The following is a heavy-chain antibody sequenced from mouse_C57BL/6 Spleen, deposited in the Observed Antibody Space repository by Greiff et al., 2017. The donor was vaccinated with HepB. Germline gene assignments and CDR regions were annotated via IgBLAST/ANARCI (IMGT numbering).Heavy chain of an antibody. CDR3: ARDHGYGSSFYAMDY. V-gene: IGHV5-4*01. CDR2: ISDGGSYT. J-gene: IGHJ4*01. CDR1: GFTFSSYA. Sequence: EVMLVESGGGLVKPGGSLKLSCAASGFTFSSYAMSWVRQTPEKRLEWVATISDGGSYTYYPDNVKGRFTISRDNAKNNLYLQMSHLKSEDTAMYYCARDHGYGSSFYAMDYWGQGTSVTVSS. D-gene: IGHD1-1*01.